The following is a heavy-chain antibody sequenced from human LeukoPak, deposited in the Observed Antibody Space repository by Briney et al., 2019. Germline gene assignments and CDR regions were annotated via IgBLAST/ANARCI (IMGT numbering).Heavy chain of an antibody. V-gene: IGHV4-59*08. CDR2: IYYSGST. CDR3: ASASPRVLWGTMDYYGMDV. Sequence: SETLSLTCTVSGGSISSYYWSWIRQPPGKGLEWIGYIYYSGSTNYNPSLKSRVTISVDTSKNQFFLKLSSVTAADTAVYYCASASPRVLWGTMDYYGMDVWGQGTTVTVSS. J-gene: IGHJ6*02. D-gene: IGHD3-10*01. CDR1: GGSISSYY.